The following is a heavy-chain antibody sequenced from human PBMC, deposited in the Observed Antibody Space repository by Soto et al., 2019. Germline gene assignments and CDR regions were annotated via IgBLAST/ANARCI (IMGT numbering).Heavy chain of an antibody. CDR2: IWYDGSNK. Sequence: PGGSLRLSCAASGFTFSSYGMHWVRQAPGKGLEWVAVIWYDGSNKYYADSVKGRFTISRDNSKNTLYLQMNSLRAEDTAVYYCARANGAYYDFWSGYYNPRSDYYYYGMDVWGQGTTVTVSS. CDR3: ARANGAYYDFWSGYYNPRSDYYYYGMDV. V-gene: IGHV3-33*01. CDR1: GFTFSSYG. D-gene: IGHD3-3*01. J-gene: IGHJ6*02.